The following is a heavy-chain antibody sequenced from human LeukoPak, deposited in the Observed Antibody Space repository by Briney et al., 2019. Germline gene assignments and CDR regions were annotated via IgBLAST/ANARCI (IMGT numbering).Heavy chain of an antibody. V-gene: IGHV4-61*01. Sequence: SGTLSLTCTVSGGSVSSGSYYWSWIRQPPGKGLEWIEYIYYSGSTNYNPSLKSRVTISVDTSKNQFSLKLSSVTAADTAVYYCARAASDFWSGYYYYYMDVWGKGTTVTVSS. CDR1: GGSVSSGSYY. J-gene: IGHJ6*03. CDR3: ARAASDFWSGYYYYYMDV. D-gene: IGHD3-3*01. CDR2: IYYSGST.